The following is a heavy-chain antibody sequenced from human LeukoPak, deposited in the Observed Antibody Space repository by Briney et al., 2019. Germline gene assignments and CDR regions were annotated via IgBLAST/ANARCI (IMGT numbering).Heavy chain of an antibody. CDR1: GFTFNSYA. V-gene: IGHV3-23*01. CDR2: ISGSGGST. D-gene: IGHD2-2*01. Sequence: GGSLRLSCAASGFTFNSYAMSWVRQAPGKGPEWVSGISGSGGSTYYADSVKGRFTISRDNSKYALYLQMNSLRAEDTAVYYCARATWYCSSTSCYGDYYYYGMDVWGQGTAVTVSS. CDR3: ARATWYCSSTSCYGDYYYYGMDV. J-gene: IGHJ6*02.